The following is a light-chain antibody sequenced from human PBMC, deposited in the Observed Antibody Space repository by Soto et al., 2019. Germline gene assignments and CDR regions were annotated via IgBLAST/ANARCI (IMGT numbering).Light chain of an antibody. CDR3: QQRSNWPST. CDR1: QSVSRY. Sequence: EIVLTQSPATLSLSPGERATLSCRASQSVSRYLAWYQQKRGQAPRLLXYDASNRATGIPARFSGSGSGTDFTLTISSLEPEDFAVYYCQQRSNWPSTFGPGTKVDIK. J-gene: IGKJ3*01. CDR2: DAS. V-gene: IGKV3-11*01.